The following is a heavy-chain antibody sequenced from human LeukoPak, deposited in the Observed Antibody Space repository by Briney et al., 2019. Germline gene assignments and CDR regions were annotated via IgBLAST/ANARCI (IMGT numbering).Heavy chain of an antibody. CDR1: GGTFSSYA. J-gene: IGHJ1*01. Sequence: SVKVSCKASGGTFSSYAISWVRQAPGQGLEWMGGIIPIVGTANYAQKFQGRVTITADESTSTAYMELSSLRSEDTAVYYCAREPTYCSSTSCPVQHWGQGTLVTVSS. CDR2: IIPIVGTA. D-gene: IGHD2-2*01. CDR3: AREPTYCSSTSCPVQH. V-gene: IGHV1-69*13.